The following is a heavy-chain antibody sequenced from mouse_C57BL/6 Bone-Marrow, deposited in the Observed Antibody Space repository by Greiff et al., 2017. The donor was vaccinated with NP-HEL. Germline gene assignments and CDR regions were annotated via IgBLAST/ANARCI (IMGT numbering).Heavy chain of an antibody. J-gene: IGHJ4*01. CDR3: ARDGSSHYYAMDY. D-gene: IGHD1-1*01. CDR1: GFTFSDYG. Sequence: DVKLVESGGGLVKPGGSLKLSCAASGFTFSDYGMHWVRQAPEKGLEWVAYISSGSSTIYYADTVKGRFTISRDNAKNTLFLQMTSLRSEDTAMYYCARDGSSHYYAMDYWGQGTSVTVSS. V-gene: IGHV5-17*01. CDR2: ISSGSSTI.